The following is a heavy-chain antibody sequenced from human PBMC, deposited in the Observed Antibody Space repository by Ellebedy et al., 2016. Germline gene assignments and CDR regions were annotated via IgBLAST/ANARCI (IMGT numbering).Heavy chain of an antibody. CDR1: GYSFTTYW. Sequence: GGSLRLXXKASGYSFTTYWIGWVRQMPGKGLEWIGIIYPGDSDTRYSPSFQGQVTISADKSISTAYLQWSSLKASDTAMYYCARRLPENWFDPWGQGTLVTVSS. CDR2: IYPGDSDT. CDR3: ARRLPENWFDP. V-gene: IGHV5-51*01. J-gene: IGHJ5*02.